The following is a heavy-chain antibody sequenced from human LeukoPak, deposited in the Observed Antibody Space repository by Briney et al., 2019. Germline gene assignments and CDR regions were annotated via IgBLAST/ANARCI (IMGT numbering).Heavy chain of an antibody. CDR1: GGSFSGYY. J-gene: IGHJ4*02. D-gene: IGHD6-13*01. CDR2: INHSGST. CDR3: ARGFYSSSWYFSPKFDY. V-gene: IGHV4-34*01. Sequence: SETLSLTCAVYGGSFSGYYWSWIRQPPGKGLECIGEINHSGSTNYNPSLKSRVTISVDTSKNQFSLKLSSVTAADTAVYYCARGFYSSSWYFSPKFDYWGQGTLVTVSS.